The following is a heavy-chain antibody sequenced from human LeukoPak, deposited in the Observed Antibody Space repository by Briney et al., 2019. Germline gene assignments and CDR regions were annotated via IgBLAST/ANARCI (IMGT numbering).Heavy chain of an antibody. CDR1: GFSFSDEY. CDR2: ISASGSYT. CDR3: ARDGHYYDSSGYPGDYYYYGMDV. J-gene: IGHJ6*02. Sequence: GGSLRLSCAASGFSFSDEYISWIRQAPGQGPEWISYISASGSYTNYADSVKGRFTISRDNAKNSLHLQMNSLRAEDTAVYYCARDGHYYDSSGYPGDYYYYGMDVWGQGTTVTVSS. D-gene: IGHD3-22*01. V-gene: IGHV3-11*06.